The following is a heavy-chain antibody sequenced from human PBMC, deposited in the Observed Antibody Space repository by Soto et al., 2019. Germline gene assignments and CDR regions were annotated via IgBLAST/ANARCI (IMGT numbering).Heavy chain of an antibody. D-gene: IGHD6-13*01. CDR3: ARDRGIAAGYYYYGMDV. CDR2: ISSSSSYT. J-gene: IGHJ6*02. CDR1: GFTFSDYY. V-gene: IGHV3-11*06. Sequence: GGSLRLSCAASGFTFSDYYMSWIRQAPGKGLEWVSYISSSSSYTNYADSVKGRFTISRDNAKNSLYLQMNSLRAEDTAVYYCARDRGIAAGYYYYGMDVWGQGTTVTVSS.